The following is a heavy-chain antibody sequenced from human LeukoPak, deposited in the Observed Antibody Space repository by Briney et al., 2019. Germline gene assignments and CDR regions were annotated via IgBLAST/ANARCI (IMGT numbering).Heavy chain of an antibody. CDR3: ATYGSGTDYKRNFDY. J-gene: IGHJ4*02. V-gene: IGHV3-23*01. CDR1: GFTFSSYA. Sequence: PGGSLRLSCAASGFTFSSYAMSWVRQAPGKGLEWVSGISGSGGSPYYADSVKGRFTISRDNSQSTLYLQMNSLRAEDTAQYFFATYGSGTDYKRNFDYRGQGTLVTVSS. CDR2: ISGSGGSP. D-gene: IGHD3-10*01.